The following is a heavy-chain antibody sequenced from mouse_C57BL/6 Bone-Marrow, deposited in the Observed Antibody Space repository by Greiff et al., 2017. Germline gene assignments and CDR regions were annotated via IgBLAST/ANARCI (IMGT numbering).Heavy chain of an antibody. D-gene: IGHD1-1*01. CDR1: GYTFTSSG. V-gene: IGHV1-81*01. CDR2: IYPRSGNT. Sequence: QVQLQQSGAELARPGASVKLSCKASGYTFTSSGISWVKQRTGQGLEWIGEIYPRSGNTYYNEKFKGKATLTADKSSSTAYMELRSLTSEDSAVYVCARAPYYYGSSFYYAMDYWGQGTSVTVSS. CDR3: ARAPYYYGSSFYYAMDY. J-gene: IGHJ4*01.